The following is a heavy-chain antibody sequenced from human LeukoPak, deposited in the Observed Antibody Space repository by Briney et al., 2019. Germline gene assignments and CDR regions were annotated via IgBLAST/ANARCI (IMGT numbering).Heavy chain of an antibody. Sequence: PGGSLRLSCSASKFTFSHYGMQWVRQAPGKGLEWDAVISGDGSIKIYADSVKGRFTLSRDNSINTVDLQMNSLRAEDTAVYYCVKEYHSRGFGAYFDYWGQGTLVTVSS. CDR3: VKEYHSRGFGAYFDY. J-gene: IGHJ4*02. CDR1: KFTFSHYG. D-gene: IGHD3-3*01. V-gene: IGHV3-30*18. CDR2: ISGDGSIK.